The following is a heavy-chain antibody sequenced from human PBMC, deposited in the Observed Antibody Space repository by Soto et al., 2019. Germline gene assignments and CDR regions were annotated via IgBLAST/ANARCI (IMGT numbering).Heavy chain of an antibody. J-gene: IGHJ4*02. CDR2: ISYDGSNK. CDR1: GFTFSSYA. D-gene: IGHD3-3*01. V-gene: IGHV3-30-3*01. Sequence: SLRLSCAASGFTFSSYAMHWVRQAPGKGLEWVAVISYDGSNKYYADSVKGRFTISRDNSKNTLYLQMNSLRAEDTAVYYCARGYYDFWSGYLYYFDYWGQGTLVPVSS. CDR3: ARGYYDFWSGYLYYFDY.